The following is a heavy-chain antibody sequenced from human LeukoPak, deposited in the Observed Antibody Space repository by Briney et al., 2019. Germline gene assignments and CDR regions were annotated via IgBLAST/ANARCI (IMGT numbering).Heavy chain of an antibody. V-gene: IGHV3-53*01. D-gene: IGHD6-13*01. Sequence: GGSLRLSCAASGFTLSSIYMNWVRQAPGKGLEWVSVIYSGGTTYYADSVKGRFTISRDNSKNTLYLQMNSLRAEDTAVYYCARASTIGAAGLFDFWGQGTLVTVSS. J-gene: IGHJ4*02. CDR3: ARASTIGAAGLFDF. CDR1: GFTLSSIY. CDR2: IYSGGTT.